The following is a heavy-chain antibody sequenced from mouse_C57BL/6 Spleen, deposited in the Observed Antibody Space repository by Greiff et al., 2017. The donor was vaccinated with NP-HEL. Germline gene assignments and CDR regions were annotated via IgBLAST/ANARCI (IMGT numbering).Heavy chain of an antibody. J-gene: IGHJ3*01. CDR1: GYTFTSYW. CDR3: ARGGSSPAWFAY. D-gene: IGHD1-1*01. V-gene: IGHV1-55*01. Sequence: QVQLQQPGAELVKPGASVKMSCKASGYTFTSYWITWVKQRPGQGLEWIGDIYPGSGSTKYNEKFKSKATLTVDTSSSTAYRQLSSLTSEDSAVYYCARGGSSPAWFAYWGQGTLVTVSA. CDR2: IYPGSGST.